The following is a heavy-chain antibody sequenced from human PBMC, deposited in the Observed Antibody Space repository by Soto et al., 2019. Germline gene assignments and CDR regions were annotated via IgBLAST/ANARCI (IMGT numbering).Heavy chain of an antibody. CDR3: ARELVVGSYGMDV. CDR1: GGSISSSNW. Sequence: SETLSLTCAVSGGSISSSNWWSWVRQPPGKGLEWIGEIYHSGSTNYNPSLKSRVTISVDKSKNQFSLKLSAVTAADTAVYYCARELVVGSYGMDVWGQGTTVTVSS. J-gene: IGHJ6*02. V-gene: IGHV4-4*02. CDR2: IYHSGST. D-gene: IGHD2-2*01.